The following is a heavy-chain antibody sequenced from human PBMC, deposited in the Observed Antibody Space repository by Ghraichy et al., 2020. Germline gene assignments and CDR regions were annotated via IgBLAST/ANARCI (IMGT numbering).Heavy chain of an antibody. J-gene: IGHJ6*02. D-gene: IGHD2-2*01. CDR3: VRGYCSSTSCYYPQNYYYYGMDG. CDR2: ISSTGGST. Sequence: GESLNISCSASGFTFSSYAMHWVRQAPGKGLEYVSAISSTGGSTYYADSVKGRFTISRDNSKNTLYLQMSSLRAEDTAVYYCVRGYCSSTSCYYPQNYYYYGMDGWGQGTTVTVSS. V-gene: IGHV3-64D*06. CDR1: GFTFSSYA.